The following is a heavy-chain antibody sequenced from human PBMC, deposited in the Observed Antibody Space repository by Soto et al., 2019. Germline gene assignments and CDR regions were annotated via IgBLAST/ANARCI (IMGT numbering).Heavy chain of an antibody. V-gene: IGHV1-18*01. Sequence: ASVKVSCKASGYTFTSYGISWVRQAPGQGLEWMGWISAYNGNTNYAQKLQGRVTMTTDTSTSTAYMELRSLRSDDTAVYYCARDPMRGCMLSRLCSWHDYWGQGTLVTVSS. CDR3: ARDPMRGCMLSRLCSWHDY. J-gene: IGHJ4*02. CDR2: ISAYNGNT. CDR1: GYTFTSYG. D-gene: IGHD2-8*01.